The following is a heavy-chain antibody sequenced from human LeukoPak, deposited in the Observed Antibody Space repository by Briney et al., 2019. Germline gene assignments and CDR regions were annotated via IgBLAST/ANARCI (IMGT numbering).Heavy chain of an antibody. J-gene: IGHJ4*02. Sequence: GGSLRLSCAASGFTLNNAWMSWVRQAPGKGLEWVGHIKTKADGGTTDYAAPVKGRFTISIDDSKDTLYLEMNDLKAEDTALYYCTTLRHYWGQGTLVTVSS. CDR2: IKTKADGGTT. CDR1: GFTLNNAW. CDR3: TTLRHY. V-gene: IGHV3-15*01.